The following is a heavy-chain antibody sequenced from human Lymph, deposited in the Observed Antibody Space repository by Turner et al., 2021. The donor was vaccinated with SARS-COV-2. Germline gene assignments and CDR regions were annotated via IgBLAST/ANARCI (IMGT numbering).Heavy chain of an antibody. Sequence: EVQLLGSGGGLVQPGGSLRLPRAASRFTSRSSEMNWVRQAPGKGLEWISYISSSGGTIYYADSLKGRFTISRDNAKNSLYLQMNSLRAEDTAVYYCARDQYYDSSGYYFFRASYCDLWGRGTLVTVSS. CDR1: RFTSRSSE. D-gene: IGHD3-22*01. J-gene: IGHJ2*01. CDR2: ISSSGGTI. V-gene: IGHV3-48*03. CDR3: ARDQYYDSSGYYFFRASYCDL.